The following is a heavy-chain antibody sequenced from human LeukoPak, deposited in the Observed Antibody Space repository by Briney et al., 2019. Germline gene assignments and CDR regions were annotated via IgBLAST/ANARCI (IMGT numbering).Heavy chain of an antibody. CDR2: IYYSGST. Sequence: SETLSLTCTVSGGSISSSSYYWGWIRQPPGKGLEWIGSIYYSGSTYYNPSLKSRVTISVDTSKNQFSLKLSSVTAADTAVYYCARDPEQQLGGMDVWGKGTTVTVSS. CDR3: ARDPEQQLGGMDV. CDR1: GGSISSSSYY. J-gene: IGHJ6*03. V-gene: IGHV4-39*07. D-gene: IGHD6-13*01.